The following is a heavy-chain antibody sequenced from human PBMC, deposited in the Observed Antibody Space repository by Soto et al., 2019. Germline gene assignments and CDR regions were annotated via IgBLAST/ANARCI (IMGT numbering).Heavy chain of an antibody. D-gene: IGHD3-9*01. J-gene: IGHJ5*02. CDR1: GGSISSDSYY. CDR2: VYYSGNT. Sequence: QVQLQESGPGLVKPSQTLSLSCTVSGGSISSDSYYWTWIRQHPGKGLEWIGYVYYSGNTYYNPSLKSRLTISSDTSKKQFSRKLTSVTAADTAVYFCAAGSGGVWLRFCSWGQGILVTCSS. CDR3: AAGSGGVWLRFCS. V-gene: IGHV4-31*03.